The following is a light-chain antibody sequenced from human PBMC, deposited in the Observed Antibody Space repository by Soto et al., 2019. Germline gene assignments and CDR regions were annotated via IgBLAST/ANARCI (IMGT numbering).Light chain of an antibody. CDR3: AAWDDRLSGPGVV. Sequence: QSVLTQPPSASGTPGQRVTISCSGSSSNIGSNYVYWYQQLPGTAPKLLIYRNNQRPSGVPDRCSGSKSGTSASLAISGLRSEDEADYYCAAWDDRLSGPGVVFGGGTKRTVL. J-gene: IGLJ2*01. CDR2: RNN. CDR1: SSNIGSNY. V-gene: IGLV1-47*01.